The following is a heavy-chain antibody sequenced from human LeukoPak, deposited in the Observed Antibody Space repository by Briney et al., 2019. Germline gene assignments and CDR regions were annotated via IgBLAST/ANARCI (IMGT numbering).Heavy chain of an antibody. V-gene: IGHV4-59*08. J-gene: IGHJ4*02. Sequence: SETLSLTCTVSGGYISSYYWSWIRQPPGKGLEWIGYIYYSGSSNYNPSLKSRVTISVDTSKNQFSLKLSSVTAADTAVYYCARSRPFKEMATTFVTSFFDYWGQGTLVTVSS. CDR3: ARSRPFKEMATTFVTSFFDY. D-gene: IGHD5-24*01. CDR2: IYYSGSS. CDR1: GGYISSYY.